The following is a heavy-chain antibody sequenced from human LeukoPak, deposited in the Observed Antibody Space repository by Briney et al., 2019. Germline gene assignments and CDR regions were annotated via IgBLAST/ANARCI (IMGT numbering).Heavy chain of an antibody. Sequence: SEALAPTFAGYGVSFSGYYWSWIRQPPGKGLEWIGEINHSGSTNYNPSLKSRVTISVDTSKNQFSLKLSSVTAADTAVYYCARGRMWFGELSGPYNWFDPWGQGTLVTVSS. J-gene: IGHJ5*02. D-gene: IGHD3-10*01. CDR2: INHSGST. V-gene: IGHV4-34*01. CDR3: ARGRMWFGELSGPYNWFDP. CDR1: GVSFSGYY.